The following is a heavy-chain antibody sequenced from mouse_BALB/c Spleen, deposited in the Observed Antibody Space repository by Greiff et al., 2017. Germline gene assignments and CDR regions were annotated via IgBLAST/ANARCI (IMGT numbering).Heavy chain of an antibody. CDR2: INPGSGGT. CDR1: GYAFTNYL. J-gene: IGHJ1*01. Sequence: QVQLQQSGAELVRPGTSVKVSCKASGYAFTNYLIEWVKQRPGQGLEWIGVINPGSGGTNYNEKFKGKATLTADKSSSTAYMQLSSLTSDDSAVYFCARYLWYFDVWGAGTTVTVSS. CDR3: ARYLWYFDV. V-gene: IGHV1-54*01.